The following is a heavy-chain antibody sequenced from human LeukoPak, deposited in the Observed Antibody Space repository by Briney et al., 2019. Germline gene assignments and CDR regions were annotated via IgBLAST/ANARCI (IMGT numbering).Heavy chain of an antibody. Sequence: GSLRLSCAASGFTFSSYGMSWVRQAPGKGLEWVANIKHDGSEKYYVDSVKGRFTISRDNANNSLYLQMNSLRAEDTAVYYCVRGGYSSFDYWGQGTLVTVSS. CDR1: GFTFSSYG. V-gene: IGHV3-7*01. CDR2: IKHDGSEK. J-gene: IGHJ4*02. CDR3: VRGGYSSFDY. D-gene: IGHD3-10*01.